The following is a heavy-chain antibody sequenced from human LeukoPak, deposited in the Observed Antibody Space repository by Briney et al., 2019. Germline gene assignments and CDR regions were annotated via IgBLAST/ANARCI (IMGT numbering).Heavy chain of an antibody. CDR2: ISSSGSTI. CDR1: GFTFSSYE. V-gene: IGHV3-48*03. Sequence: GGSLRLSCAASGFTFSSYEMNWVRQAPGKGLEWVSYISSSGSTIYYADSVKGRFTISRDNAKNSLYLQMNSLRAEDTAVYYCARDGEKYYSFDYWGQGTLVTVSS. CDR3: ARDGEKYYSFDY. J-gene: IGHJ4*02.